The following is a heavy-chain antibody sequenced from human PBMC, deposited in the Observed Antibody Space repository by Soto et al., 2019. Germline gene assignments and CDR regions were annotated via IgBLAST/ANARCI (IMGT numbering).Heavy chain of an antibody. J-gene: IGHJ4*02. Sequence: PSETLSLTCSVSGGSISSSSYYWGWIRQPPGKGLEWIGSIYYSGSTYYNPSLKSRVTISVDTSKNQFSLKLSSVTAADTDVYYCARHIDEPGAATVTKSLDYWGQGTLVTVSS. V-gene: IGHV4-39*01. CDR3: ARHIDEPGAATVTKSLDY. CDR1: GGSISSSSYY. D-gene: IGHD4-4*01. CDR2: IYYSGST.